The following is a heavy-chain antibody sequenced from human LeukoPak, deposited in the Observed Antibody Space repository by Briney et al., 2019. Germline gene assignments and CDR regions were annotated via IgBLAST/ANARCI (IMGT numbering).Heavy chain of an antibody. D-gene: IGHD3-10*01. Sequence: GRSLRLSCAASGFTFSSNGMHWVCQAPGKGLEWVSFIRYVGIHQYYADSVKGRFSLSRANSKNTPYLQMNSLRTAHTALYYCAKEGDYYFSGSHRDAFDMWGQGTMVSVSS. CDR3: AKEGDYYFSGSHRDAFDM. V-gene: IGHV3-30*02. CDR1: GFTFSSNG. CDR2: IRYVGIHQ. J-gene: IGHJ3*02.